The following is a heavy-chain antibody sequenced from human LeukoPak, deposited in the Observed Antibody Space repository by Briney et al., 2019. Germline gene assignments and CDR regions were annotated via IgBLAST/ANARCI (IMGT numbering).Heavy chain of an antibody. V-gene: IGHV1-8*01. Sequence: GSSVKVSCKASGYTFTSYDINWVRQAIGQGLEWMGWMNPNSGNTGYAQKFQGRVTMTRNTSISTAYMELSSLRSEDTAVYYCARGGLRQLGGGDFDYWGQGTLVTVSS. D-gene: IGHD6-6*01. J-gene: IGHJ4*02. CDR2: MNPNSGNT. CDR1: GYTFTSYD. CDR3: ARGGLRQLGGGDFDY.